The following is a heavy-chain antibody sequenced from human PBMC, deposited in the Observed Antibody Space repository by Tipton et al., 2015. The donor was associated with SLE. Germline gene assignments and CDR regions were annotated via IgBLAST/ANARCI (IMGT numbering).Heavy chain of an antibody. CDR2: IYYSGST. D-gene: IGHD4-17*01. CDR3: ARGGMTTVTPSGNRWYFDL. V-gene: IGHV4-39*07. J-gene: IGHJ2*01. Sequence: TLSLTCTVSGGSISSSSYYWGWIRQPPGKGLEWIGSIYYSGSTYYNPSLKSRVTISVDTSKNQFSLKLTSVTAADTAVYYCARGGMTTVTPSGNRWYFDLWGRGTLVTVSS. CDR1: GGSISSSSYY.